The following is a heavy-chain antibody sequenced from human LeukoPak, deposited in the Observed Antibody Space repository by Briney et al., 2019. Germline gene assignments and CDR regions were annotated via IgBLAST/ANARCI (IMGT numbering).Heavy chain of an antibody. CDR1: GFTFSSYW. D-gene: IGHD3-22*01. V-gene: IGHV3-74*01. Sequence: PGGSLRLSCAASGFTFSSYWMHWVRQAPGKGLVWVSRINSDGSSTSYADSVKGRFTISRDNAKNTLYLQMNSLRAEDTAVYYCARGGYYHDSSVMIRDWGQGTLVTVSS. CDR3: ARGGYYHDSSVMIRD. J-gene: IGHJ4*02. CDR2: INSDGSST.